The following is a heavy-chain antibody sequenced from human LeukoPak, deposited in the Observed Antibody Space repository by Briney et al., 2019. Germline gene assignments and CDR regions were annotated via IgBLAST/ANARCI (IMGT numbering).Heavy chain of an antibody. CDR1: GGSISSSSYY. CDR3: ARPSSRGSYEGDY. Sequence: SETLSLTCTVSGGSISSSSYYWGWIRQPPGKGLEWIGSIYYSGSTYYNPSLKSRVTISVDTSKNQFSLKLSSVTAADTTVYYCARPSSRGSYEGDYWGQGTLVTVSS. D-gene: IGHD1-26*01. CDR2: IYYSGST. V-gene: IGHV4-39*01. J-gene: IGHJ4*02.